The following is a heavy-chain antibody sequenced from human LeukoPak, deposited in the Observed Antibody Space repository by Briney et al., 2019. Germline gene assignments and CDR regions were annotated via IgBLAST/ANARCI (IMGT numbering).Heavy chain of an antibody. V-gene: IGHV3-23*01. J-gene: IGHJ4*02. Sequence: GGSLRLSCAASGFTLSNFAMSWVRQAPGKGLGWVSLISRNGRNTHYADSVKGRFTISRDTSKNTLFLEMNSLSVEDTALYYCVNDYDSTDFYEAYWGQGTLVTVSS. D-gene: IGHD3-16*01. CDR3: VNDYDSTDFYEAY. CDR2: ISRNGRNT. CDR1: GFTLSNFA.